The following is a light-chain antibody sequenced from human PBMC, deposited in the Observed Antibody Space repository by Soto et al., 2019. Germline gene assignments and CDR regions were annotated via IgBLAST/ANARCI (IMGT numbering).Light chain of an antibody. V-gene: IGKV3-11*01. Sequence: DIVLTQSPATPSLSPGERATLSCRASQSVSSYLAWYQQKPGQAPRLLIYDASNRATGIPARFSGSGSGTDFTLTISSLGPEDSVVYYCHQRINWPRTFGQGTKLEIK. J-gene: IGKJ2*01. CDR3: HQRINWPRT. CDR2: DAS. CDR1: QSVSSY.